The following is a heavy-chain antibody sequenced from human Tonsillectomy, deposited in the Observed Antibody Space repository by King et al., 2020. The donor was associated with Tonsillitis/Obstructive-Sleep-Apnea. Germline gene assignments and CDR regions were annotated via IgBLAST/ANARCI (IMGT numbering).Heavy chain of an antibody. V-gene: IGHV3-74*01. CDR1: GFTFSSYW. Sequence: VQLVESGGGLVQPGGSMRLSCAASGFTFSSYWMHWVRQAPGKGLVWVSRINSDGSRTSYADSVKGRFTISRDNAKNTLYLQMSRLRAEDTAVYYCARVAGCSNGICYIIDFWGQGTLVTVSS. CDR3: ARVAGCSNGICYIIDF. J-gene: IGHJ4*02. CDR2: INSDGSRT. D-gene: IGHD2-8*01.